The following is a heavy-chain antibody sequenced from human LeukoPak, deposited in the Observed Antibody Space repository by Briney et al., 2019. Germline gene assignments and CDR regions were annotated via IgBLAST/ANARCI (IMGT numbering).Heavy chain of an antibody. CDR3: AKDGQTIFGVVITLDY. J-gene: IGHJ4*02. CDR1: GFTVSTNY. CDR2: IYSGGTT. V-gene: IGHV3-53*01. Sequence: GGSLRLSCAVSGFTVSTNYMSWVRQAPGKGLEWVSIIYSGGTTYYADSVKGRFTISRDNSKNTLYLQMNSLRAEDTAVYYCAKDGQTIFGVVITLDYWGQGTLVTVSS. D-gene: IGHD3-3*01.